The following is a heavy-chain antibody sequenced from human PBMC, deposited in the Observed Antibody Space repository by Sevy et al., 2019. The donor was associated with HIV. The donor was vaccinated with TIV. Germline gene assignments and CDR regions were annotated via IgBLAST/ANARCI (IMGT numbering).Heavy chain of an antibody. CDR1: GLTFSTYS. CDR3: ASPLPFSYGSGSEEFDY. CDR2: ISSSSSTI. D-gene: IGHD3-10*01. Sequence: GGSLRLSCAASGLTFSTYSMNWVRQAPGKGLEWVSYISSSSSTIYYADSVKGRFTISSDNAKNSLYLPMNSLRAEDTAVYYCASPLPFSYGSGSEEFDYWGRGTLVTVSS. J-gene: IGHJ4*02. V-gene: IGHV3-48*01.